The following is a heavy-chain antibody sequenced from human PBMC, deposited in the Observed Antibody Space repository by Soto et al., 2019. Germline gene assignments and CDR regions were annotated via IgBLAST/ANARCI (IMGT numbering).Heavy chain of an antibody. CDR2: TYYRYKSFN. J-gene: IGHJ4*02. V-gene: IGHV6-1*01. D-gene: IGHD6-13*01. CDR3: ARVGADSGSFDS. Sequence: SQTLSLTCAISGDSVSSDSAAWNWIRQSPSSGLEWLGRTYYRYKSFNDYAEAVKSRIIINTDTSKKQFSLQLNSVTPEDTAISYCARVGADSGSFDSWGQGTLVTVSS. CDR1: GDSVSSDSAA.